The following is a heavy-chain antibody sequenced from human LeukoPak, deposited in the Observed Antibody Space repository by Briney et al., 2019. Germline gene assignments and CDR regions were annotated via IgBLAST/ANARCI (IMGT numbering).Heavy chain of an antibody. V-gene: IGHV7-4-1*02. CDR2: INTNTGNP. J-gene: IGHJ3*02. Sequence: ASVKVSCKASGYSFTTFGMNWVRQAPGQGLEWMGWINTNTGNPTYAQGFTGRFVFSLDTSVSTAYLQISSLKAEDTAVYYCARFGGVIVKNAFDIWGQGTMVTVSS. CDR1: GYSFTTFG. D-gene: IGHD3-16*02. CDR3: ARFGGVIVKNAFDI.